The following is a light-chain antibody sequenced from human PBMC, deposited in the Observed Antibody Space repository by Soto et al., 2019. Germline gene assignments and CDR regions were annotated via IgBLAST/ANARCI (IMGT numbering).Light chain of an antibody. CDR2: GAS. J-gene: IGKJ4*01. V-gene: IGKV3-20*01. CDR3: QQYGSSPALT. Sequence: EIVLTQSPGTLSLSPGERATHSCRASHSVSSSYLAWYQQKPGQAPRLLIYGASSRATGIPDRFSGSESGTDFTLTISRLEPEDFAVYYCQQYGSSPALTFGGGTKVEIK. CDR1: HSVSSSY.